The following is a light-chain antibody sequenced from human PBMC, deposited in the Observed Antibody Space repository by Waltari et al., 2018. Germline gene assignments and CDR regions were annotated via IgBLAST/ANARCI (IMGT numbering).Light chain of an antibody. Sequence: SYVLTQPPSVSVAPGKTASITCGGNNIERKSVHWYQQKPGQAPILVISYDSARPSGILERFSGSKSGNTATLIIRRVEAGDEADDYCQVWDANTEPGVFGTGTEVTVL. CDR3: QVWDANTEPGV. J-gene: IGLJ1*01. V-gene: IGLV3-21*04. CDR2: YDS. CDR1: NIERKS.